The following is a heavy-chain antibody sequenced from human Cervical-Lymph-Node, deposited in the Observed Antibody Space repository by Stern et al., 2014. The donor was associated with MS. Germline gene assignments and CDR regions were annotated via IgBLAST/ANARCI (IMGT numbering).Heavy chain of an antibody. Sequence: VQLVESGGGVVQPGRSLRISCAASGFTFSLYDMHWVRQAPGKGLEWVAAISYDGDNKFYTDSVKGRFTISRDSSKSTLYLQLNSLRPEDTAIYYCAKDPRIYDSSGYLDAGGQGTLVTVSS. CDR2: ISYDGDNK. CDR1: GFTFSLYD. J-gene: IGHJ5*02. CDR3: AKDPRIYDSSGYLDA. V-gene: IGHV3-30*18. D-gene: IGHD3-22*01.